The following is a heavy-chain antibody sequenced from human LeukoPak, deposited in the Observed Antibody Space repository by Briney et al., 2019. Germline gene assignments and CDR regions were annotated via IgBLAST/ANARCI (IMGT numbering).Heavy chain of an antibody. V-gene: IGHV3-30*02. CDR1: GFIFNSYG. CDR3: AKSRNFYFYFMEV. Sequence: GGSLRLSCAASGFIFNSYGMHWVRQAPGKGLEGVAFIRYDGSNKYYEDSVKGSFTISRDNSKNTLYLQMNSLRAEDTALYYCAKSRNFYFYFMEVSGRGTKVTISS. CDR2: IRYDGSNK. J-gene: IGHJ6*03.